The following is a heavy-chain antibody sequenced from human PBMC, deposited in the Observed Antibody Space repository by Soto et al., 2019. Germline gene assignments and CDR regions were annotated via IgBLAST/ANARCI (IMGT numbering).Heavy chain of an antibody. D-gene: IGHD6-19*01. CDR1: GFTFSNAW. CDR3: TSYPSIVWPHGVI. Sequence: EVQLVESGGGLVKPGGSLRLSCAASGFTFSNAWMHWVRQAPGKGLEWVGRIKSKTDGGTKDYAAPVKGRFTISRDKSINTLYRQMNSLQTGDTAVYYCTSYPSIVWPHGVIWGQGTLVTVSS. CDR2: IKSKTDGGTK. V-gene: IGHV3-15*07. J-gene: IGHJ1*01.